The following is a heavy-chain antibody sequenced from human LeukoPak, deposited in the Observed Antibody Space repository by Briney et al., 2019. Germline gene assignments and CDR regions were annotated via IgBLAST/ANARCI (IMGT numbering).Heavy chain of an antibody. D-gene: IGHD2-2*01. CDR1: GFTFSDYY. CDR3: ARDWAAIEGQTTICAFDI. CDR2: TSSSGSST. Sequence: GGSLRLSCAASGFTFSDYYMSWIRQAPGKGLECVSYTSSSGSSTYYADSVKGRFTISRDNAKNSLYLQMNSLRAEDTAVYYCARDWAAIEGQTTICAFDIWGQGTVVTVSS. J-gene: IGHJ3*02. V-gene: IGHV3-11*01.